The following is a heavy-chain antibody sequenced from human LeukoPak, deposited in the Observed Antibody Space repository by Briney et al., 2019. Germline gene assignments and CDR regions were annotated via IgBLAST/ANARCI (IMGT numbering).Heavy chain of an antibody. J-gene: IGHJ4*02. CDR3: ARHLKEYYYDSSGYSHDGY. V-gene: IGHV4-38-2*02. CDR1: SYSISSGFY. Sequence: SETLSLTCSVSSYSISSGFYWGWIRQPPGKGLEWIGSMFHSGTTYYNPSLKSRVTISVDTSKNQFSLKLKSITAADTAVYYCARHLKEYYYDSSGYSHDGYWGQGTLVTVSS. CDR2: MFHSGTT. D-gene: IGHD3-22*01.